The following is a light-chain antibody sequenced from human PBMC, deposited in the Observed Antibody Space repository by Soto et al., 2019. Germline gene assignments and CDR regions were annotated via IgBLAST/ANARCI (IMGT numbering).Light chain of an antibody. CDR1: TSDVGSYHL. V-gene: IGLV2-23*01. Sequence: QSVLAQPASVSGSPGQSVTISCTGTTSDVGSYHLVSWYQQHPGKAPKLMIYEGTKRPSGVSNRFSGSKSGNTASLTISDLQIEDEADYHCCAYAGSYTLLFGGGTQLTVL. J-gene: IGLJ2*01. CDR2: EGT. CDR3: CAYAGSYTLL.